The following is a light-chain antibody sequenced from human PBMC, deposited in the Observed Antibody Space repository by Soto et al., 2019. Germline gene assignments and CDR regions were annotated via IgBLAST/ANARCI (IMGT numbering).Light chain of an antibody. J-gene: IGKJ5*01. V-gene: IGKV3-20*01. CDR2: GAS. CDR3: HQYSTYPIT. CDR1: QGTSRY. Sequence: EIVLTQSPGTLSLSPGERATLSCRASQGTSRYLSWYQQRPGQAPRLLIYGASSRATVIPDRFSGSGSGTNFTLTISRLEPEDFAVYYCHQYSTYPITFGKGTRLEIK.